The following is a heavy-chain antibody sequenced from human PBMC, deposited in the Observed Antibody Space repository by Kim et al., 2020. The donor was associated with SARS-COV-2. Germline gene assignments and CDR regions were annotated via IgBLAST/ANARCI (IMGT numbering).Heavy chain of an antibody. CDR2: IIPIFGTA. V-gene: IGHV1-69*13. CDR1: GGTFSSYA. CDR3: ARDRLLVEATNYYYYGMDV. Sequence: SVKVSCKASGGTFSSYAISWVRQAPGQGLEWMGGIIPIFGTANYAQKFQGRVTITADESTSTAYMELSSLRSEDTAVYYCARDRLLVEATNYYYYGMDVWGQGTTVTVSS. J-gene: IGHJ6*02. D-gene: IGHD3-16*02.